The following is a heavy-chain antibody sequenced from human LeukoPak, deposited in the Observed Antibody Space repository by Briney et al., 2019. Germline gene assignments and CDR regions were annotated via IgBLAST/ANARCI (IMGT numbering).Heavy chain of an antibody. V-gene: IGHV7-4-1*02. CDR3: ARDHTILGYCSGGSCYSYYYYYMDV. CDR1: GYTFTSYA. CDR2: INTNTGNP. J-gene: IGHJ6*03. Sequence: ASVKVSCKASGYTFTSYAMNWVRQAPGQGLEWMGWINTNTGNPTYAQGFTGRFVFSLDTSVSTAYLQISSLKAEDTAVYYCARDHTILGYCSGGSCYSYYYYYMDVWGKGTTVTVSS. D-gene: IGHD2-15*01.